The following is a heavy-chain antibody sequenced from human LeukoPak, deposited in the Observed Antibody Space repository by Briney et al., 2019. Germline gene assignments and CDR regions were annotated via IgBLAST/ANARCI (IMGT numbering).Heavy chain of an antibody. CDR2: INPNSGGT. D-gene: IGHD2-2*01. CDR3: ARASVPAALEGDYYYGMDV. J-gene: IGHJ6*02. CDR1: GYTFTGYY. V-gene: IGHV1-2*02. Sequence: ASVKVSCKASGYTFTGYYMHWVRQAPGQGLEWMGWINPNSGGTNYAQKFQGRVTMTRDTSISTAYMELSRLRSDDTAVYYCARASVPAALEGDYYYGMDVWGQGTTVTVSS.